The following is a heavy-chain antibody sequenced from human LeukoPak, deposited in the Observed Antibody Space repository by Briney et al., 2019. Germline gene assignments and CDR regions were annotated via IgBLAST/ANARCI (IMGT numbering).Heavy chain of an antibody. Sequence: KPGESLKISCKGSGYSFTSYWIGWVRQMPGKGLEWMGIIYPGDSDTRYSPSFQGQVTISADKSISTAYLQWSSLKASDTAMYYCARLFPTRGYSGYNWFDPWGQGTLVTVSS. J-gene: IGHJ5*02. CDR2: IYPGDSDT. D-gene: IGHD5-12*01. CDR3: ARLFPTRGYSGYNWFDP. CDR1: GYSFTSYW. V-gene: IGHV5-51*01.